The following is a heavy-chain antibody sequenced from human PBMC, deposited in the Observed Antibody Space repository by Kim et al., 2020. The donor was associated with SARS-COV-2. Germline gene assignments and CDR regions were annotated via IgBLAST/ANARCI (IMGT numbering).Heavy chain of an antibody. CDR2: IYHSGST. CDR3: AREGGYGSIDY. V-gene: IGHV4-30-2*01. Sequence: SETLSLTCAVSGGSISSGGYSWSWIRQPPGKGLEWIGYIYHSGSTYYNPSLKSRVTISVDRSKNQFSLKLSSVTAADTAVYYCAREGGYGSIDYWGQGTLVTVSS. J-gene: IGHJ4*02. CDR1: GGSISSGGYS. D-gene: IGHD3-10*01.